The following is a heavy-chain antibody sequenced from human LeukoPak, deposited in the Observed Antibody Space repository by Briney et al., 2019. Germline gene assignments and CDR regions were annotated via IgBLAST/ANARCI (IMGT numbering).Heavy chain of an antibody. J-gene: IGHJ4*02. D-gene: IGHD2-2*01. CDR1: GYTFSLYA. V-gene: IGHV3-21*05. Sequence: PGGSLRLSCAASGYTFSLYAMNWVRQAPGKGLEWVSYINDESSDIHYAGSVRGRFTISRDDARQTLYLQLSSLRVEDTAVYYCARDTFQPGLIDSWGQGTLSPSPQ. CDR3: ARDTFQPGLIDS. CDR2: INDESSDI.